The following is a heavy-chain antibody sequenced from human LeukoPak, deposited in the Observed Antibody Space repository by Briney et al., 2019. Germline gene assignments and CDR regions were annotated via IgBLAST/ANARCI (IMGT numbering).Heavy chain of an antibody. CDR2: INPNSGGT. Sequence: ASVKVSCKASGYTFTGYYMHWVRQAPGQGLEWMGWINPNSGGTNYAQKFQGRVTMTRDTSISTAYMELSRLRSDDTAVYYCARDGITIFGYPMDVWGQGTTVTVSS. CDR3: ARDGITIFGYPMDV. CDR1: GYTFTGYY. D-gene: IGHD3-3*01. J-gene: IGHJ6*02. V-gene: IGHV1-2*02.